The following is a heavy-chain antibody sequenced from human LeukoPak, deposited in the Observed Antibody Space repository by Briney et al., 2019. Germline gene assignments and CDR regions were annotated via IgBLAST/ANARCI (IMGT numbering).Heavy chain of an antibody. J-gene: IGHJ4*02. CDR2: IRYDGSNK. Sequence: GGSLRLSSAASGFTFSSYGMHWVRQAPGKGLEWVAFIRYDGSNKYYADSVKGRFTISRDNAKNSLYLQMNSLRAEDTAVYYCARIEGYVDDYWGQGTLVTVSS. V-gene: IGHV3-30*02. CDR1: GFTFSSYG. D-gene: IGHD3-16*01. CDR3: ARIEGYVDDY.